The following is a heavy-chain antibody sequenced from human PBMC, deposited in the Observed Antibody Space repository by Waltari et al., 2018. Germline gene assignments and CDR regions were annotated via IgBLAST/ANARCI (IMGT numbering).Heavy chain of an antibody. CDR1: GYHFPNFA. D-gene: IGHD1-26*01. CDR3: ATRHLLQGLVETAY. V-gene: IGHV1-3*01. CDR2: VNVGVGST. J-gene: IGHJ4*02. Sequence: QVQVLQSGAEVKKPGASVKMSCQVSGYHFPNFAVHWVRLAPGQKFEWLGWVNVGVGSTKTSQKFNDRLTFTKDTSATTVYMELRGLTSQDTAVYYCATRHLLQGLVETAYWGQGTQVNVST.